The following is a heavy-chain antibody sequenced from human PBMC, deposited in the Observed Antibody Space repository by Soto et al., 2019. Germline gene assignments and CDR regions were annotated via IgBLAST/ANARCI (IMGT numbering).Heavy chain of an antibody. CDR3: AIYASSGSRGFQH. V-gene: IGHV4-31*03. J-gene: IGHJ1*01. CDR2: ISYSGST. CDR1: GGSISSGAYY. D-gene: IGHD3-22*01. Sequence: QVQLQESGPGLVKPSQTLSLTCTVSGGSISSGAYYWSWIRQHPGKGLEWIGYISYSGSTYYNPSLKGRVTLSVATSKPQFALQLSSVTAAATAVYYCAIYASSGSRGFQHWGQGNLVTVSS.